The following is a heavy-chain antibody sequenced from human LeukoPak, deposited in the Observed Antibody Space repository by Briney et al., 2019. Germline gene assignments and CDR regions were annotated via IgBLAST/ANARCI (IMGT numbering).Heavy chain of an antibody. CDR3: ARGLPNYYGMDV. J-gene: IGHJ6*02. CDR1: GFTLSSYW. Sequence: GGSLRLSCAASGFTLSSYWMDWVRQVPGKGLLWVSRSNPDGSFTSYADSVKGRFTISRDNAKNTVYLQMNSLRTEDTAVYYCARGLPNYYGMDVWGQGTTVTVSS. V-gene: IGHV3-74*01. CDR2: SNPDGSFT.